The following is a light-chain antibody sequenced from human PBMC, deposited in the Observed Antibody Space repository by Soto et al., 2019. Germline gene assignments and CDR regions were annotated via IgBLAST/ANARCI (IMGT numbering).Light chain of an antibody. CDR2: AAS. V-gene: IGKV1-39*01. Sequence: DIQMTQSPSSLSASVGDRVTITCRARQSISSYLNWYQQKPGKAPKLLIYAASSLQSGVPSRFGGSGSGTDFTLTINSLQPEDFATYYCQQSYSTPWTFGQGTKVEI. J-gene: IGKJ1*01. CDR1: QSISSY. CDR3: QQSYSTPWT.